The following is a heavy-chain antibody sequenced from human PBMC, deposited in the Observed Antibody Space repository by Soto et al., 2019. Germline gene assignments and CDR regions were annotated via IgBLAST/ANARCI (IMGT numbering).Heavy chain of an antibody. CDR1: GGSVSSEHYY. V-gene: IGHV4-61*03. CDR2: FYYTGST. J-gene: IGHJ4*02. CDR3: AGGTDGKKVAY. Sequence: QVQLQEWGPGLVKSSETLSLTCTVSGGSVSSEHYYWNWIRQPPGKGLEWIGYFYYTGSTNYNPSLESRLTMSVDMSKNHFSLKLSSVTAADTAVYYCAGGTDGKKVAYWGQGTLVTVSS. D-gene: IGHD5-12*01.